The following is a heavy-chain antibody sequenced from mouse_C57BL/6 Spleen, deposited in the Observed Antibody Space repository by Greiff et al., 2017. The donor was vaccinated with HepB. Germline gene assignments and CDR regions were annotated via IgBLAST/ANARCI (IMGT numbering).Heavy chain of an antibody. Sequence: QVQLQQPGAELVMPGASVKLSCKASGYTFTSYWMHWVKQRPGQGLEWIGEIDPSDSYTNYNQKFKGKSTLTVGKSSSTAYMQLSSLTSEDSAVYYCANPDPSRAMDYWGQGTSVTVSS. CDR2: IDPSDSYT. D-gene: IGHD3-3*01. V-gene: IGHV1-69*01. J-gene: IGHJ4*01. CDR1: GYTFTSYW. CDR3: ANPDPSRAMDY.